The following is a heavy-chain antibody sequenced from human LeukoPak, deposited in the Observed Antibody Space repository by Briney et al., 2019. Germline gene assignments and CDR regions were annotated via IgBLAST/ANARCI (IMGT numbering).Heavy chain of an antibody. V-gene: IGHV3-21*01. J-gene: IGHJ4*02. CDR3: ARVKVVAAAGMGGYFDY. CDR1: GFTFSSYS. Sequence: GGSLRLSCAASGFTFSSYSMNWVRQAPGKGLEWVSSISSSSSYIYYADSVKGRFTISRDNAKNSLYLQMNSLRAEDTAVYYCARVKVVAAAGMGGYFDYWGQGTLVTVSS. D-gene: IGHD6-13*01. CDR2: ISSSSSYI.